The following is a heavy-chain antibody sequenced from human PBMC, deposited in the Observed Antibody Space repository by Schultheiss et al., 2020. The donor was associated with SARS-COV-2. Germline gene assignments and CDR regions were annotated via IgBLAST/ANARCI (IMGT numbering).Heavy chain of an antibody. V-gene: IGHV4-61*08. D-gene: IGHD6-13*01. Sequence: SQTLSLTCAVSGGSISSGGYSWSWIRQPPGKGLEWIGYIYYSGSTNYNPSLKSRVTISVDTSKNQFSLKLSSVTAADTAVYYCARALGRNSSSWYPGWFDPWGQGTLVTVSS. J-gene: IGHJ5*02. CDR1: GGSISSGGYS. CDR3: ARALGRNSSSWYPGWFDP. CDR2: IYYSGST.